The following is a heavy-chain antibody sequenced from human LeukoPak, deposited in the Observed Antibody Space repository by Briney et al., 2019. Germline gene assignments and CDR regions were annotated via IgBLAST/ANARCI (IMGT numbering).Heavy chain of an antibody. Sequence: GGSLRLSCVGSGFTFSSYSMSWVRQAPGKGLEWVSYISISTSSIDYADSVKGRFTISRDNSKNTLYLQMNSLRAEDTAVYYCAKGIAVTGTTNYFDYWGQGTLVTVSS. CDR1: GFTFSSYS. CDR2: ISISTSSI. D-gene: IGHD6-19*01. V-gene: IGHV3-48*01. J-gene: IGHJ4*02. CDR3: AKGIAVTGTTNYFDY.